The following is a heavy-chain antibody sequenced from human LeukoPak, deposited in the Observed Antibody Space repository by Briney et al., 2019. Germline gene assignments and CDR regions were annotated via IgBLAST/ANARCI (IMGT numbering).Heavy chain of an antibody. V-gene: IGHV4-34*01. CDR3: ARRLWDTSGWYFDY. Sequence: SETLSLTCAVYGGSFSGYYWSWVRQPPGKGLEWIGEINDSGRTNYNPSLKSRVTISGDTSKNQFSLKLSSVTAADTAVYYCARRLWDTSGWYFDYWGQGRLVAVSS. CDR2: INDSGRT. D-gene: IGHD6-19*01. J-gene: IGHJ4*02. CDR1: GGSFSGYY.